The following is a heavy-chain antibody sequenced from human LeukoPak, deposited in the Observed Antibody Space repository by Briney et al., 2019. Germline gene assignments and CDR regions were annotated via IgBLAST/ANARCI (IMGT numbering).Heavy chain of an antibody. D-gene: IGHD3-22*01. V-gene: IGHV4-59*01. CDR1: GGSISSYY. CDR3: AREIYYYDSSGYSLNWFDP. J-gene: IGHJ5*02. Sequence: SETLSLTCTVSGGSISSYYWSWIRQPPGKGLEWIGYIYYSGSTNYNPSLKSRVTISVDTSKNQFSLKLSSVTAADTAVYYCAREIYYYDSSGYSLNWFDPWGQGTLVTVSS. CDR2: IYYSGST.